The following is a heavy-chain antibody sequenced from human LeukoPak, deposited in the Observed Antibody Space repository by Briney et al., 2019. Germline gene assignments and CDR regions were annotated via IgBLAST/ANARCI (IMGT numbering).Heavy chain of an antibody. CDR1: GGSISSSSYY. CDR2: IYYSGST. CDR3: ASLHRYSGSYTMDFDY. Sequence: KSSETLSLTCTVSGGSISSSSYYWGWIRQPPGKGLEWIGSIYYSGSTYYNPSLKSRVTISVDTSKNQFSLKLSSVTAADTAVYYCASLHRYSGSYTMDFDYWGQGTLVTVSS. V-gene: IGHV4-39*07. D-gene: IGHD1-26*01. J-gene: IGHJ4*02.